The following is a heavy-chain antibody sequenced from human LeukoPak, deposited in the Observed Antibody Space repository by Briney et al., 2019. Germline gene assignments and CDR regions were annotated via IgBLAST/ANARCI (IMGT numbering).Heavy chain of an antibody. J-gene: IGHJ6*03. V-gene: IGHV4-39*01. Sequence: KPSETLSLTCTVSGGSISSSGFLWGWIRQPPGKGLEWIGTIYYSGSAYYNPSLKSRVTISADTSKNQFSLKLTSVTATDTAVYYCTYQLPQYGYFYMDVWGKGTTVTVSS. CDR3: TYQLPQYGYFYMDV. D-gene: IGHD2-2*01. CDR1: GGSISSSGFL. CDR2: IYYSGSA.